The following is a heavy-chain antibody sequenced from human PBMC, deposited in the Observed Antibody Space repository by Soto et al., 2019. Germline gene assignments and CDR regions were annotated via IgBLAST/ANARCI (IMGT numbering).Heavy chain of an antibody. CDR3: ASDRTYSSGIQH. D-gene: IGHD6-19*01. V-gene: IGHV1-69*01. J-gene: IGHJ1*01. CDR1: GGTFSSYA. CDR2: IIPIFGTA. Sequence: VASVKVSCKASGGTFSSYAISWVRQAPGQGLEWMGGIIPIFGTANYAQKFQGRVTITADESTSTAYMELSSLRSEDTAVYYCASDRTYSSGIQHWGQGTLVTVYS.